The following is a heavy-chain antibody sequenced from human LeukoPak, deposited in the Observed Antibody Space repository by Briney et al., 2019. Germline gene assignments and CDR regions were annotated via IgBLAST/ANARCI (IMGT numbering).Heavy chain of an antibody. D-gene: IGHD6-13*01. CDR3: TQSLSSNRYNLCDY. Sequence: GGSLRLSCVPSVFTFRRYWIHWVRQALEEGLMWVSGSSPYGNNTLNGCSDNGRFTTPKNKSKNMLNLQMNHLGAEDKAVYYRTQSLSSNRYNLCDYWGQGTLVTVSS. CDR2: SSPYGNNT. CDR1: VFTFRRYW. V-gene: IGHV3-74*03. J-gene: IGHJ4*02.